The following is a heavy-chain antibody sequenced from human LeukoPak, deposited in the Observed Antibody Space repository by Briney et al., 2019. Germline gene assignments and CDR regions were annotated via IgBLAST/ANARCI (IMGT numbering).Heavy chain of an antibody. CDR1: GGTFISYA. CDR3: AYLTPVGYYYGMDV. J-gene: IGHJ6*02. Sequence: ASVKVSCKASGGTFISYAISWVRQAPGQGLEWMGGIIPIFGTANYAQKFQGRVTITADESTSTAYMELSSLRSEDTAVYYCAYLTPVGYYYGMDVWGQGTTVTVSS. CDR2: IIPIFGTA. V-gene: IGHV1-69*13.